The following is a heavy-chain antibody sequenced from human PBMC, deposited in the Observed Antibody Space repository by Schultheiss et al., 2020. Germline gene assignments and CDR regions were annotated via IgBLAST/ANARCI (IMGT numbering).Heavy chain of an antibody. CDR2: ISGSGGST. CDR1: GFTFSDYY. J-gene: IGHJ4*02. V-gene: IGHV3-23*01. Sequence: GSLRLSCAASGFTFSDYYMSWIRQAPGKGLEWVSAISGSGGSTYYADSVKGRFTISRDNSKNTLYLQMNSLRAEDTAVYYCAKGSRDGYNSYGTFDYWGQGTLVTVSS. CDR3: AKGSRDGYNSYGTFDY. D-gene: IGHD5-24*01.